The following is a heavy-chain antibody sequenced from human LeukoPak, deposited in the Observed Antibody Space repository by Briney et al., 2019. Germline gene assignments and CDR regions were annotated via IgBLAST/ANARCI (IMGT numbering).Heavy chain of an antibody. Sequence: PSETLSLTCTASGGSISSSSYYWGWIRQPPGKGLEWIGSIYYSGSTYYNPSLKSRVTISVDTSKNQFSLKLSSVTAADTAVYYCARLGAGTTDYWGQGTLVTVSS. V-gene: IGHV4-39*01. CDR2: IYYSGST. CDR3: ARLGAGTTDY. J-gene: IGHJ4*02. D-gene: IGHD1-1*01. CDR1: GGSISSSSYY.